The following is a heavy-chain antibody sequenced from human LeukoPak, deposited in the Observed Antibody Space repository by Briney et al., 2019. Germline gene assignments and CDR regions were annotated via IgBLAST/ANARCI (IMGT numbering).Heavy chain of an antibody. CDR2: ISHDGSST. V-gene: IGHV3-74*01. CDR3: ARVSGGAFDV. CDR1: GFTFTNNW. Sequence: PGGSLRLSCAASGFTFTNNWMHWVRQAPTRGLVWVSRISHDGSSTNYADSVKGRFTISRDNTKNTLYLQMNSLRADDTAVYYWARVSGGAFDVWGQGTLVTVSS. J-gene: IGHJ3*01. D-gene: IGHD2-15*01.